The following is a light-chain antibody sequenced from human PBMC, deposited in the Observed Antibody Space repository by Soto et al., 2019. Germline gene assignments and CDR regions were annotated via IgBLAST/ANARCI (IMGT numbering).Light chain of an antibody. CDR3: LCFDSSLSGWV. V-gene: IGLV1-40*01. Sequence: QSVLTQPPSVSGAPGQRVTISCTGSSSNIGAGYDVHWYQQLPGTAPKVLIYDKNSRPSGVPDRFADSKSGTSASLAISSLQADDEANYYCLCFDSSLSGWVFGGGTKLTVL. CDR2: DKN. CDR1: SSNIGAGYD. J-gene: IGLJ3*02.